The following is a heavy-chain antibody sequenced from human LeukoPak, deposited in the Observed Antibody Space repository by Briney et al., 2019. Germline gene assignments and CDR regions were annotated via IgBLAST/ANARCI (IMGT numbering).Heavy chain of an antibody. V-gene: IGHV1-69*10. CDR3: AGELPGVGYYYYGMDV. CDR1: GGTFSSYA. Sequence: ASVKVSCKASGGTFSSYAISWVRQAPGQGLEWMGGIIPILGIANYAQKFQGRVTITADKSTSTAYMELSSLRSEDTAVYYCAGELPGVGYYYYGMDVWGQGTTVTVSS. J-gene: IGHJ6*02. CDR2: IIPILGIA. D-gene: IGHD2-15*01.